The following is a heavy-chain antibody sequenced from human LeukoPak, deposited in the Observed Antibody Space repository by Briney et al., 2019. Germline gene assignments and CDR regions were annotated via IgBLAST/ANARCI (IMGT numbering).Heavy chain of an antibody. Sequence: IVIINPSGGSTTYAQKFQGRVTMTRDTYTSTVYMELSSLRSEDTAVYYCARGGYSGRPVGYWGQGTLVTVSS. CDR2: INPSGGST. D-gene: IGHD1-26*01. V-gene: IGHV1-46*01. CDR3: ARGGYSGRPVGY. J-gene: IGHJ4*02.